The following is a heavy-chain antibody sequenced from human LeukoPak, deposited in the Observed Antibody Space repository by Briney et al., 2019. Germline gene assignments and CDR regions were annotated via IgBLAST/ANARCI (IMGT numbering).Heavy chain of an antibody. CDR2: IYTSGST. CDR3: ARGYYYMDV. CDR1: GDSISSGSYY. J-gene: IGHJ6*03. V-gene: IGHV4-61*02. Sequence: SQTLSLTCTVSGDSISSGSYYWSWIRQPAGKGLEWIGRIYTSGSTNYNPSLKSRVTISVDTSKNQFSLKLSSVTAADTAVYYCARGYYYMDVWGKGTTVTISS.